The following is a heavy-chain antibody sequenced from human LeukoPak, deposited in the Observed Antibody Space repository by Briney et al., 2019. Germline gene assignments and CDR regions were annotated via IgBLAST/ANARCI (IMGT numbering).Heavy chain of an antibody. V-gene: IGHV4-59*01. CDR1: GGSISSYY. Sequence: SETLSLTCTVSGGSISSYYWSWIRQPPGKGLEWIGYIYYSGSTNYNPSLKSRVTISVDTSKNQFSLKLSSVTAADTAVYYCACNWGSSDAFDIWGQGTMVTVSS. J-gene: IGHJ3*02. CDR3: ACNWGSSDAFDI. CDR2: IYYSGST. D-gene: IGHD7-27*01.